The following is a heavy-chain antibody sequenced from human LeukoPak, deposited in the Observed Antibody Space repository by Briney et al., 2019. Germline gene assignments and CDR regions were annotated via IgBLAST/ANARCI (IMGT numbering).Heavy chain of an antibody. D-gene: IGHD5-24*01. CDR3: ARDSSNYPADAFDI. CDR1: GFTFINYA. Sequence: GGSLRLSCAASGFTFINYAMTWVRQAPGKGLEWVSAISGSGDSTFNADSVKGRFTISRDNSKNTLYLQMNSLRVEDTAVYYCARDSSNYPADAFDIWGQGTMVTVSS. J-gene: IGHJ3*02. V-gene: IGHV3-23*01. CDR2: ISGSGDST.